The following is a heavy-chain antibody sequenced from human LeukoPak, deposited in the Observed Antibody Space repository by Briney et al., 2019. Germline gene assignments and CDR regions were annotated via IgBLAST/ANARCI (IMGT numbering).Heavy chain of an antibody. Sequence: GGSLRLSCAASGFTFSGYDMHWVRHPTGKGLGWVSAIGIAGDTYYPGSVKGRFTMSRENAKNSLYLQMNSLRAGDTAVYYCARGYVHAFDLWGQGTMVTVSS. V-gene: IGHV3-13*04. CDR2: IGIAGDT. CDR1: GFTFSGYD. CDR3: ARGYVHAFDL. D-gene: IGHD3-16*01. J-gene: IGHJ3*01.